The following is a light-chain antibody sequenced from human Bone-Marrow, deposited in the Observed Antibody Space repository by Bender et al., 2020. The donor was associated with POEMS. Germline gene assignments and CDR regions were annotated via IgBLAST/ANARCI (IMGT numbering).Light chain of an antibody. J-gene: IGLJ1*01. V-gene: IGLV2-8*01. CDR3: SSYAGSNSYI. CDR2: EVR. Sequence: QSALTQPASVSGSPGQSVTISCTGGTSDVGASDYISWYQHHPGKAPKLIIFEVRRRPSGVPDRFSGSKSGNTASLTVAGLQSEDEADYYCSSYAGSNSYIFGSGTTVTVL. CDR1: TSDVGASDY.